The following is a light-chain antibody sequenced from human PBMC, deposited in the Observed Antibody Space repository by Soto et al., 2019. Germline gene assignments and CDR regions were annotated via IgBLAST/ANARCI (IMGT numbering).Light chain of an antibody. Sequence: QSALTQPASVSGSPGQSITISCTGTSSDVGGYNYVSWYQQHPGKAPKLMIYDVSNRPSGLSNRFSGSKSGNTASLTISGLQTEDEAYYFCSSYRSSGTSYVFGTGTKLTVL. V-gene: IGLV2-14*01. CDR2: DVS. CDR1: SSDVGGYNY. CDR3: SSYRSSGTSYV. J-gene: IGLJ1*01.